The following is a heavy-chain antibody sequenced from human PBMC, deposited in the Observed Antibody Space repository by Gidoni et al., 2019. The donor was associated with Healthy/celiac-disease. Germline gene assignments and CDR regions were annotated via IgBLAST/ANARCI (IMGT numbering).Heavy chain of an antibody. CDR2: IRSKANSYAT. Sequence: EVQLVESGGGLVQPGGSLNLSCAASGFTFSGTAMHWVRQASVKGLEWVGRIRSKANSYATAYAASVKGRFTISRDDSKNTAYLQMNSLKTEDTAVYYCTREGGGVTHFDYLGQGTLVTVSS. V-gene: IGHV3-73*02. CDR1: GFTFSGTA. D-gene: IGHD2-8*02. J-gene: IGHJ4*02. CDR3: TREGGGVTHFDY.